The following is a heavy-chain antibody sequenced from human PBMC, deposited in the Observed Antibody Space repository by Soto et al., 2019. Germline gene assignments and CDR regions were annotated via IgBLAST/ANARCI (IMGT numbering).Heavy chain of an antibody. CDR2: INAGNGNT. CDR1: GYTFTSYA. V-gene: IGHV1-3*01. Sequence: ASVKVSCKASGYTFTSYAMHWVRQAPGQRLEWMGWINAGNGNTKYSQKFQGRVTITRDTSASTAYMELSSLRSEDTAVYYCARAPSVAYYFHYWGQGTLVTVSS. CDR3: ARAPSVAYYFHY. J-gene: IGHJ4*02.